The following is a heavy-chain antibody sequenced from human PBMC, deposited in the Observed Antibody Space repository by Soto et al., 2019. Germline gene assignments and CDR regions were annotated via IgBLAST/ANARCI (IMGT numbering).Heavy chain of an antibody. CDR3: AKAPNDSESEYYFYY. V-gene: IGHV3-30*18. Sequence: LGGSLRLSCAVSGFNFSSYGMHWVRQAPGKGLEWVAIITYDGRIRYYADSVKGRFTTSRDNSKNTLYLQMNSLRGEDTAVYYCAKAPNDSESEYYFYYWGQGTLVTVSS. CDR2: ITYDGRIR. CDR1: GFNFSSYG. J-gene: IGHJ4*02. D-gene: IGHD2-15*01.